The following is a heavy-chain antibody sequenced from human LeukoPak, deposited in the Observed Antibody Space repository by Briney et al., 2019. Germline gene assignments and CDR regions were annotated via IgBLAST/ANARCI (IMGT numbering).Heavy chain of an antibody. CDR2: INHSGST. J-gene: IGHJ5*02. D-gene: IGHD6-19*01. V-gene: IGHV4-34*01. CDR1: GGSFSGYY. CDR3: ARAPRIGSGWSYNWFDP. Sequence: SETLSLTCAVSGGSFSGYYWSWIRQPPGKGLEWIGEINHSGSTNYNPSLKSRVTISVDTSKNQFSLKLSSVTAADTAVYYCARAPRIGSGWSYNWFDPWGQGTLVTVSS.